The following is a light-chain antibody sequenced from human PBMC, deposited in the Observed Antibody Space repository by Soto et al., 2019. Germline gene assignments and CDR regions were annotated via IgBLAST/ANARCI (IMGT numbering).Light chain of an antibody. Sequence: EVVMTQSPATLSVSPGERVTLSCRASKSVHRSLAWYHQKPGQGPSLLIYYASTRATGVPDRFTGSGSGTEFTLTISSLHSEDFGVYHCQYYSNLPPTFGPGTKVEI. V-gene: IGKV3-15*01. CDR1: KSVHRS. CDR3: QYYSNLPPT. CDR2: YAS. J-gene: IGKJ3*01.